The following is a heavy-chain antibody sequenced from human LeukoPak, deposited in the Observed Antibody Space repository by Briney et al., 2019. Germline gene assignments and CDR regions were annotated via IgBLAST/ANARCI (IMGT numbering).Heavy chain of an antibody. D-gene: IGHD4-11*01. J-gene: IGHJ6*03. CDR3: ARMETYYGYSNYYYYYYMDV. CDR2: IIPIFGTA. V-gene: IGHV1-69*05. Sequence: SVKVSCKASGGTFSSYAISWVRQAPGQGLEWMGGIIPIFGTANYAQKFQGRVTMTTDTSTSTAYMELRSLRSDDTAVYYCARMETYYGYSNYYYYYYMDVWGKGTTVTVSS. CDR1: GGTFSSYA.